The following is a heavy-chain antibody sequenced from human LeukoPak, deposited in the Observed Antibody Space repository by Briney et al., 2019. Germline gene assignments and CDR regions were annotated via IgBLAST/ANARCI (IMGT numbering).Heavy chain of an antibody. J-gene: IGHJ4*02. V-gene: IGHV3-7*01. CDR1: GMIFSKYW. CDR2: IKQDGSEK. CDR3: ATSWDH. Sequence: GGSLRLSCEASGMIFSKYWMSWVRQAPGKGLEWVANIKQDGSEKYYLDSVKGRFTISRDNAKNSLYLHMNSLRADDTAVYYCATSWDHWGQGTLVTVSS.